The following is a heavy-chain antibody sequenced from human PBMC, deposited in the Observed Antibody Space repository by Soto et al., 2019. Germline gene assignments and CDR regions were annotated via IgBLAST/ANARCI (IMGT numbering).Heavy chain of an antibody. V-gene: IGHV3-11*05. J-gene: IGHJ4*02. CDR1: GFTFSDYY. CDR2: ISSSSSYT. Sequence: SGGSLRLSCAASGFTFSDYYMSWIRQAPWKGLEWVSYISSSSSYTNYADSVKGRFTISRDNATNSLYLQINSLRAEDTAVYYCARDHHRYSGYDYVDYWGQGTLVTVSS. D-gene: IGHD5-12*01. CDR3: ARDHHRYSGYDYVDY.